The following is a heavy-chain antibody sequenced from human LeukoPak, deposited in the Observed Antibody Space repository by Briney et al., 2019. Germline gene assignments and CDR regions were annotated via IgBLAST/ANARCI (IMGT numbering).Heavy chain of an antibody. CDR2: ISASGGST. Sequence: GGSLRLSCAASGFTFSSYDMSWVRQAPGKGLEWVSAISASGGSTYYADSVKGRFTISRDNSKNTLYLQMNSLRAEDTAVYYCAKAGIYYASSGLDYWGQGTLVTVSS. V-gene: IGHV3-23*01. CDR3: AKAGIYYASSGLDY. CDR1: GFTFSSYD. D-gene: IGHD3-22*01. J-gene: IGHJ4*02.